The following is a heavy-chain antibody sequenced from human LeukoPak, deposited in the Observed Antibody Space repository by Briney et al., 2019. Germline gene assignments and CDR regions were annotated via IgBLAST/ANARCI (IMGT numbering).Heavy chain of an antibody. CDR2: INHSGST. CDR3: ARDTKTYYYDSSGYNDY. Sequence: KTSETLSLTCAVYGGSFSGYYWSWIRQPPGKGLEWIGEINHSGSTNYNPSLKSRVTISVDTSKNQFSLKLSSVTAADTAVYYCARDTKTYYYDSSGYNDYWGQGTLVTVSS. D-gene: IGHD3-22*01. CDR1: GGSFSGYY. J-gene: IGHJ4*02. V-gene: IGHV4-34*01.